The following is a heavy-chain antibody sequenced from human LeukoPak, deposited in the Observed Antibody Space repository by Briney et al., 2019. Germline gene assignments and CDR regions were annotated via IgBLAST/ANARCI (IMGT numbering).Heavy chain of an antibody. CDR1: GGTFSSYA. Sequence: SVKVSCKASGGTFSSYAISWMRQAPGQGLEWMGGIIPIFGTANYAQKFQGRVTITTDESTSTAYMELSSLRSEDTAVYYCARDLEAYGDYEAYVNWFDPWGQGTLVTVSS. CDR2: IIPIFGTA. V-gene: IGHV1-69*05. J-gene: IGHJ5*02. D-gene: IGHD4-17*01. CDR3: ARDLEAYGDYEAYVNWFDP.